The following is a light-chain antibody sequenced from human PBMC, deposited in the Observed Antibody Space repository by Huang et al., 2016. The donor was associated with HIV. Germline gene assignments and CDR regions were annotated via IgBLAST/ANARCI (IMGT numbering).Light chain of an antibody. Sequence: DIVLTQSPATLSLSPGERATVSCRASQSVSTFLAWYQHKPDQAPRLLIFDASNRASGVPARFSGTGSGTDFTLTISSLEPSDVAVYYCQQHSYWPITFGRGTRLEI. J-gene: IGKJ5*01. CDR1: QSVSTF. V-gene: IGKV3-11*01. CDR3: QQHSYWPIT. CDR2: DAS.